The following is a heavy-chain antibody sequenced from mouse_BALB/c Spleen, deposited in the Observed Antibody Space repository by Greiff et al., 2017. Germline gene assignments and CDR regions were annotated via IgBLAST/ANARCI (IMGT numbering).Heavy chain of an antibody. Sequence: EVKLQESGPGLVKPSQSLSLTCTVTGYSITSDYAWNWIRQFPGNKLEWMGYISYSGSTSYNPSLKSRISITRDTSKNQFFLQLNSVTTEDTATYYCARGEEWLDYWGQGTTLTVSS. CDR3: ARGEEWLDY. D-gene: IGHD2-2*01. CDR2: ISYSGST. V-gene: IGHV3-2*02. J-gene: IGHJ2*01. CDR1: GYSITSDYA.